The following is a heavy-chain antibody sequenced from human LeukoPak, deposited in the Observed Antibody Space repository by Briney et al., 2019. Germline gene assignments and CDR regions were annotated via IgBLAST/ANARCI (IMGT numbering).Heavy chain of an antibody. CDR2: ISLNSGET. CDR1: GFTFSNYG. Sequence: GGSLRLSCVASGFTFSNYGMSWVRQAPGKGLEWVAAISLNSGETHYADSVKGRLTISRDNAKNTLYLQMNSLRAEDTAVYYCARDWFHAIDYWGQGTLVTVSS. J-gene: IGHJ4*02. CDR3: ARDWFHAIDY. V-gene: IGHV3-23*01. D-gene: IGHD2/OR15-2a*01.